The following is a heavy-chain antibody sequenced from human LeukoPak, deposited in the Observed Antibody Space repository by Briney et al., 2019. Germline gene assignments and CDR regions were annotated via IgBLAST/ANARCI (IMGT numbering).Heavy chain of an antibody. D-gene: IGHD3-3*01. Sequence: GGSLRLSCAASGFTGSSNYMSWVRQAPGKGLEWVSVIYSGGSTYYADSVKGRFTISRDNSKNTLYLQMNSLRAEDTAVYYCARDQVPDYDFWSGYLSSYGMDVWGQGTTVTVSS. J-gene: IGHJ6*02. CDR1: GFTGSSNY. V-gene: IGHV3-53*01. CDR3: ARDQVPDYDFWSGYLSSYGMDV. CDR2: IYSGGST.